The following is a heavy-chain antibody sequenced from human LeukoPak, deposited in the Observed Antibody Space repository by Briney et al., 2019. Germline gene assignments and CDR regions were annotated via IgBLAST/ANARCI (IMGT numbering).Heavy chain of an antibody. CDR3: ARLSSWYFAFDI. J-gene: IGHJ3*02. CDR2: IYTSGST. Sequence: PSETLSLTCTVPGGSISSYYWSWIRQPPGKGLEWIGYIYTSGSTNYNPSLKSRVTISVDTSKNQFSLKLSSVTAADTAVYYCARLSSWYFAFDIWGQGTMVTVSS. CDR1: GGSISSYY. D-gene: IGHD6-13*01. V-gene: IGHV4-4*09.